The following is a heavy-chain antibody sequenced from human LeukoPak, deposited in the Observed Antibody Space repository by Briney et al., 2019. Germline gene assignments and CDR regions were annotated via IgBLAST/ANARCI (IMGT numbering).Heavy chain of an antibody. CDR2: IYYSGST. Sequence: TSETLSLTCTVSGDSISLYYWNWIRQPPGKGLEWIGYIYYSGSTYYNPSLKSRVTISLDTSKTQFSLRLSSVTAADTAVYYCSRGLRGRSGYYFDSWGQGTLVTVSS. V-gene: IGHV4-30-4*01. J-gene: IGHJ4*02. CDR1: GDSISLYY. CDR3: SRGLRGRSGYYFDS.